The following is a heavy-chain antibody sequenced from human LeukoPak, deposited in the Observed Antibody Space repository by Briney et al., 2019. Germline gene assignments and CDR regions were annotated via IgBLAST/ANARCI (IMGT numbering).Heavy chain of an antibody. CDR2: INHSGST. D-gene: IGHD2-2*01. Sequence: PSETLSLTCVVYGGSFSGYYWSWIRQPPRKGLEWIGEINHSGSTNYNPSLKSRVTISVDTSKNQFSLKLSSVIAADTAVYYCARVPTGYCSSTSCSNWYFDLWGRGTLVTVSS. CDR1: GGSFSGYY. J-gene: IGHJ2*01. CDR3: ARVPTGYCSSTSCSNWYFDL. V-gene: IGHV4-34*01.